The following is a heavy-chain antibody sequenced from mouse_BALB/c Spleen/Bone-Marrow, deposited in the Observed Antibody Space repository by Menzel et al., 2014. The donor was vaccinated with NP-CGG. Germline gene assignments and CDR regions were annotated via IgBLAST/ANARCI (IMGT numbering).Heavy chain of an antibody. J-gene: IGHJ3*01. CDR3: ARHAYYDQTEVSFVY. CDR2: ISGGGSYT. V-gene: IGHV5-9-2*01. Sequence: EVQLVESGGGLVKSGGSLKLSCAASGFSFNSYGMSWVRQTPEKRLEWVATISGGGSYTFYPDSVKGRFTISRDNAKNNLYLHLSSLRSEDTALYYCARHAYYDQTEVSFVYWGQGTLVTVSA. CDR1: GFSFNSYG. D-gene: IGHD2-4*01.